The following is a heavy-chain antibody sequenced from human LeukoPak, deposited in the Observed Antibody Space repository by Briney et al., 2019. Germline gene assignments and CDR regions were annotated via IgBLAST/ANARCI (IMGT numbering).Heavy chain of an antibody. CDR3: ARDQRYYDSSGYIGGRYFDY. V-gene: IGHV1-3*03. Sequence: ASVKVSFKASGYTFTIYAMHWVRQAPGQRLEWMGWINAGNGNTKYSQEFQGRVTITRDTSASTAYMELSSLRSEDMAVYYCARDQRYYDSSGYIGGRYFDYWGQGTLVTVSS. CDR1: GYTFTIYA. CDR2: INAGNGNT. J-gene: IGHJ4*02. D-gene: IGHD3-22*01.